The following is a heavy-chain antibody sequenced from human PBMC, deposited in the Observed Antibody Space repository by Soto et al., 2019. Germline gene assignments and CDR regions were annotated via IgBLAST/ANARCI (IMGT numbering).Heavy chain of an antibody. D-gene: IGHD3-22*01. CDR1: GYTFTNYG. CDR3: ARDTPYNYASRAYPLFDS. Sequence: QVQLVQSGTEVKKPGASVKVSCKASGYTFTNYGISWVLQAPGQGLEWMGWIIAFNGDTKFAQNLQGRVTLTTDTSTSTAYMELRSLRSDDTAVYYCARDTPYNYASRAYPLFDSWGQGTLVTVSS. V-gene: IGHV1-18*04. J-gene: IGHJ4*02. CDR2: IIAFNGDT.